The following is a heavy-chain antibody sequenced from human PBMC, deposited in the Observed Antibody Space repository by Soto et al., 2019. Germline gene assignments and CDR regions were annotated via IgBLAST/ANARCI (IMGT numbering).Heavy chain of an antibody. J-gene: IGHJ6*03. CDR1: GGSISTSYYY. CDR2: IYYTGPT. D-gene: IGHD3-16*01. CDR3: ARQAGAFGYSMDV. Sequence: QLQLQESGPGLVKPSETLSLTCTVSGGSISTSYYYWGWIRQSPGKGLEWIGAIYYTGPTYYNPHPHSRATTAVATSKNQFSLKMSSVTAADTAIYFCARQAGAFGYSMDVWGKGPTVTVSS. V-gene: IGHV4-39*01.